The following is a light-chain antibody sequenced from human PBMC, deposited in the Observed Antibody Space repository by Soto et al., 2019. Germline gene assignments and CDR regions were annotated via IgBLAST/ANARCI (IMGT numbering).Light chain of an antibody. J-gene: IGKJ1*01. CDR3: MQVLEAWT. CDR1: QSLLQSNGYTF. Sequence: DIVMTQSPLSMSVTPGEPASISCRSIQSLLQSNGYTFLDWYLQKPGQSPXLLIYLGSNRASGVPDRFSGSGSGTDFTLKISRVEAEDVGVYYCMQVLEAWTFGQGTKVDIK. CDR2: LGS. V-gene: IGKV2-28*01.